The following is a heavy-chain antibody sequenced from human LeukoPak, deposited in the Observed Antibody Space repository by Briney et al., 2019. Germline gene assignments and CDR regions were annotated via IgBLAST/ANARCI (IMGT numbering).Heavy chain of an antibody. D-gene: IGHD3-3*01. V-gene: IGHV3-7*01. CDR1: GFTFSNHW. CDR3: ARLSDFWSGYYRDY. CDR2: IKQDGSEK. Sequence: PGGSLRLSCAASGFTFSNHWMSWVRQAPGKGLEWVANIKQDGSEKYYVDSVKGRFTVSRDNPKNSLYLQMNSLRAEDTAVYFCARLSDFWSGYYRDYWGQKTLVTVSS. J-gene: IGHJ4*02.